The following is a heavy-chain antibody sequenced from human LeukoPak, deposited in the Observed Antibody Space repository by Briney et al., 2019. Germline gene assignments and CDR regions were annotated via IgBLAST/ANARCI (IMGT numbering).Heavy chain of an antibody. Sequence: PSETLSLTCTVSGGSISSYYWSWIRQPAGKGLEWIGRIYTSGSTNYNPSLKSRVTMSVDTSKNQFSLKLSSVTAADTAVYYCAREEVEQWLVLPDYYYMDVWGKGTTVTVSS. J-gene: IGHJ6*03. D-gene: IGHD6-19*01. V-gene: IGHV4-4*07. CDR2: IYTSGST. CDR1: GGSISSYY. CDR3: AREEVEQWLVLPDYYYMDV.